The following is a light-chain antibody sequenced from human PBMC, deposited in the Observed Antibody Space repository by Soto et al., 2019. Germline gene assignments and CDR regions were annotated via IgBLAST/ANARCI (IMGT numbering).Light chain of an antibody. CDR2: ETS. Sequence: VLTQSPGTLSLTPWERDTLSCRASQSVRDSHLAWYQQKPGQAPSLLIYETSSRATGIPDRFRGSGSGTEFALTITRVEPEDVAMYFCQQYGSSPGTFGQGAKVDI. CDR1: QSVRDSH. J-gene: IGKJ1*01. V-gene: IGKV3-20*01. CDR3: QQYGSSPGT.